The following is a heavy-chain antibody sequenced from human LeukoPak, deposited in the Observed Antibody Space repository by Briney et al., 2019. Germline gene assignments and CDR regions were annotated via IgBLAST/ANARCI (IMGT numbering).Heavy chain of an antibody. J-gene: IGHJ4*02. V-gene: IGHV3-13*01. CDR1: GFSFSSYD. D-gene: IGHD3-22*01. CDR2: IGAAGDT. Sequence: GGSLRLSCAASGFSFSSYDMHWVRQATGKGLEWVSRIGAAGDTSCLGSVKGRFTIPRENARDSLYLQMNSLRAGDTAVYYCARARSGYYYYLDYWGQGTLVTVSS. CDR3: ARARSGYYYYLDY.